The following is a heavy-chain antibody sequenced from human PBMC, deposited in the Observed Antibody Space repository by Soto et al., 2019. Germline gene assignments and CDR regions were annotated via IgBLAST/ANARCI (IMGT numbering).Heavy chain of an antibody. V-gene: IGHV3-9*02. J-gene: IGHJ4*02. Sequence: EVQLVESGGGLVQPGRSLRLSCVASGFIADDYTMHWVRQAPGKGLEWVSGISSNSATINYADSVKGRFTISRDNAKNSLFLQMNSLRPEDTAFYYCVKDMKWGGMTTIHYFDSWGQGTLVTVSS. CDR3: VKDMKWGGMTTIHYFDS. D-gene: IGHD4-17*01. CDR1: GFIADDYT. CDR2: ISSNSATI.